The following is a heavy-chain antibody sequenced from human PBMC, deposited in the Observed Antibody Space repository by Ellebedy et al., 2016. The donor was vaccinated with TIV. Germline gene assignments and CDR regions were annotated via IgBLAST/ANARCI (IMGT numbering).Heavy chain of an antibody. V-gene: IGHV3-43D*03. Sequence: PGGSLRLSCAASGFTFDDYAMHWVRQAPGKGLEWVSLISWGGDRTHYADSVKGRFTISRDNSKNSLYLQMNSLRAEDTALYYCAKDTGFCSSTSCPGAFQHWGQGTLVTVSP. CDR2: ISWGGDRT. D-gene: IGHD2-2*01. J-gene: IGHJ1*01. CDR3: AKDTGFCSSTSCPGAFQH. CDR1: GFTFDDYA.